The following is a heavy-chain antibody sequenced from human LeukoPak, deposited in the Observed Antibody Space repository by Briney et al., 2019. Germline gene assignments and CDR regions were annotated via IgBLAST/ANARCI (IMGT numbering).Heavy chain of an antibody. Sequence: GASVKVSCKASGYTFTGYYMHWVRQAPGQGLEWMGWINPNSGGTNYAQEFQGWVTMTRDTSISTAYMELSRLRSDDTAVYYCARDLPSAGIDYWGQGTLVTVSS. CDR2: INPNSGGT. D-gene: IGHD6-19*01. J-gene: IGHJ4*02. V-gene: IGHV1-2*04. CDR3: ARDLPSAGIDY. CDR1: GYTFTGYY.